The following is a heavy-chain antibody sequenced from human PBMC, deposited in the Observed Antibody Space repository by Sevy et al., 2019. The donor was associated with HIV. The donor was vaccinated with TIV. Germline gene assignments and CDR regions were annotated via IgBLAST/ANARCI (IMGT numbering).Heavy chain of an antibody. J-gene: IGHJ6*02. CDR1: GFTFSSYN. V-gene: IGHV3-21*06. Sequence: GGSLRLSCAASGFTFSSYNMNWVRQAPVKGLEWVSSFTSTSDYIHYADSLKGRCTISRDNAKTLLYLQMNSLRAEDTAVYCCARGPPPFYGMDVWGQGTTVTVSS. CDR2: FTSTSDYI. CDR3: ARGPPPFYGMDV.